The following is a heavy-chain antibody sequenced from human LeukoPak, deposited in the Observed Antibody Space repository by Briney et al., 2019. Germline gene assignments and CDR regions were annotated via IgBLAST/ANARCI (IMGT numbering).Heavy chain of an antibody. V-gene: IGHV3-21*01. CDR2: ISSSSSYI. CDR3: ARDPFGSVAGTQYNTNWFDP. CDR1: GFTFSSYE. J-gene: IGHJ5*02. Sequence: GGSLRLSCAASGFTFSSYEMNWVRQAPGKGLEWVSSISSSSSYIYYADSVKGRYTISRDNAKNSLYLQMNSLRAEDTAVYYCARDPFGSVAGTQYNTNWFDPWGQGTLVTVSS. D-gene: IGHD6-19*01.